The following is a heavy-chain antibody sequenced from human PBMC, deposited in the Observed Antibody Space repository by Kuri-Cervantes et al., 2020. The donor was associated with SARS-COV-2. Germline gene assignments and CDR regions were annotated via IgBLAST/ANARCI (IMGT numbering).Heavy chain of an antibody. D-gene: IGHD6-19*01. J-gene: IGHJ6*02. CDR2: IYYSGST. CDR3: ARHTGNSSGWYLYYYGMDV. V-gene: IGHV4-39*07. CDR1: GGSISSSSYY. Sequence: GSLRLSCTVSGGSISSSSYYWGWIRQPPGKGLEWIGSIYYSGSTYYNPSLKSRVTISVDTSKNQFSLKLSSVTAADTAVYYCARHTGNSSGWYLYYYGMDVWGQGTTVTGSS.